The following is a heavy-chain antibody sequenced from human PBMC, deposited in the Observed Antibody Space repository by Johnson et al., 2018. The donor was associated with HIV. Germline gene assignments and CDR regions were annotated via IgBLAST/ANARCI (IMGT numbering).Heavy chain of an antibody. CDR2: ISSSGRTI. J-gene: IGHJ3*02. D-gene: IGHD4-17*01. CDR3: ARRRRYGDYFADAFDI. Sequence: VQLVESGGGVVQPGRSLKLSCAASGFTFSSYAMHWVRQAPGQGLEWVSIISSSGRTIYYVDSVKGRFTISRDNAKNSLYLQMNRLRAEDTALYYCARRRRYGDYFADAFDIWGQGTMVTVSS. V-gene: IGHV3-48*04. CDR1: GFTFSSYA.